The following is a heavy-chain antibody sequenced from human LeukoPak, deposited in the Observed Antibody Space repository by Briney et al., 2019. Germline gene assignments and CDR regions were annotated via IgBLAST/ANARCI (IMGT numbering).Heavy chain of an antibody. CDR2: IYNNGNT. D-gene: IGHD2-2*01. J-gene: IGHJ4*02. Sequence: GGSLRLSCAASGFTVSTNYMTWVRQAPGKGLERVSIIYNNGNTYYADSVKGRFTISRDNSKNTLYLQMDSLRAEDTAVYYCARELGYCSTNSCPLGYWGQGTLVTVSS. CDR3: ARELGYCSTNSCPLGY. CDR1: GFTVSTNY. V-gene: IGHV3-53*01.